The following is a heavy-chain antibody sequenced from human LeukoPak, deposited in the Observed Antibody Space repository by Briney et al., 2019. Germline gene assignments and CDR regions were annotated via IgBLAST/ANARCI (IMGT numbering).Heavy chain of an antibody. V-gene: IGHV3-30*04. D-gene: IGHD6-6*01. CDR3: VRAAPYFDY. CDR1: GFTFSSYA. Sequence: PGGSLRLSCAASGFTFSSYAMHWVRQAPGKGLEWVAVISSDGSNKNYADSVKGRFTISRDNAKNSLFLQMNSLRGEDTAVYYCVRAAPYFDYWGQGTLVTVSS. CDR2: ISSDGSNK. J-gene: IGHJ4*02.